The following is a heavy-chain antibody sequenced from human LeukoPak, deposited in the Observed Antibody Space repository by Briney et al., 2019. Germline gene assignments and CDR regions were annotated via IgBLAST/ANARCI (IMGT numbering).Heavy chain of an antibody. D-gene: IGHD3-10*01. J-gene: IGHJ4*02. CDR2: ISSSGTTI. V-gene: IGHV3-11*01. Sequence: GGSLRPSCAASGFTFSDYYMSWIRQAPGKGLEWVSYISSSGTTIYYADSVKGRFTISRDNAKNSLYLQMNSLRAEDTAVYYCARVGRTGSYFLDYWGQGNLVTVSS. CDR3: ARVGRTGSYFLDY. CDR1: GFTFSDYY.